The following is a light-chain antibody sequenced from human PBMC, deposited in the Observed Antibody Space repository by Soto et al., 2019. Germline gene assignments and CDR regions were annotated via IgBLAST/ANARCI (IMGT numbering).Light chain of an antibody. CDR1: QSVSSY. J-gene: IGKJ4*01. CDR3: QQRSNWRRLT. V-gene: IGKV3-11*01. CDR2: DAS. Sequence: EIVLTQSPATLSLSPGERATLSCRASQSVSSYLAWYQQKPGQAPRLLIYDASNRATGIPARFSGSGSGTDFPLTISSLEPEDFAVYYCQQRSNWRRLTFGGGTKVEIK.